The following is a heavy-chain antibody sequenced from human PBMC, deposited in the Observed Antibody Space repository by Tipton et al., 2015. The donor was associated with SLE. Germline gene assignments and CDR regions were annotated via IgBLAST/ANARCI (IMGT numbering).Heavy chain of an antibody. V-gene: IGHV4-34*01. CDR1: GGSFSGYY. CDR3: ARGPQYYDFWSGTSYYGMDA. Sequence: GLVKPSETLSLTCAVYGGSFSGYYWSWIRQPPGKGLEWIGEINHSGSTNYNPSLKSRVTISVDTSKNQFSLKLSSVTAADTALYYCARGPQYYDFWSGTSYYGMDAWGKGTTVTVSS. CDR2: INHSGST. D-gene: IGHD3-3*01. J-gene: IGHJ6*04.